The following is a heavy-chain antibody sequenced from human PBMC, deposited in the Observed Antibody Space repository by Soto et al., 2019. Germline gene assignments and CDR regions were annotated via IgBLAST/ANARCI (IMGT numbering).Heavy chain of an antibody. J-gene: IGHJ2*01. CDR3: ASKCCSGGSCYPDWYFDL. CDR2: IYHSGST. D-gene: IGHD2-15*01. V-gene: IGHV4-30-2*01. CDR1: GGSISSGGYS. Sequence: QLQLQESGSGLVKPSQTLSLTCAVSGGSISSGGYSWSWIRQPPGKGLEGIGYIYHSGSTYYNPSLKRRVHIAVDRSKNQFSLELSSVTAADTAVYYCASKCCSGGSCYPDWYFDLWGRGTLVTVSS.